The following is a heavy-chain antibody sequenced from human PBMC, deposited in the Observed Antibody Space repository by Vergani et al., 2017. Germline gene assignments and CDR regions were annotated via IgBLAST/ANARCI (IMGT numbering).Heavy chain of an antibody. J-gene: IGHJ4*02. CDR2: ISAYNGNT. D-gene: IGHD6-13*01. CDR1: GYTFTSSG. V-gene: IGHV1-18*01. CDR3: ASVGIAAAGTELDY. Sequence: QVQLVQSGAEVKKPGASVKVSCKASGYTFTSSGISWVRQAPGQGLEWRGWISAYNGNTNYAQKLQGRVTRTRDTSISTAYMELSRLRSDDTAFYYCASVGIAAAGTELDYWGQGTLVTVSS.